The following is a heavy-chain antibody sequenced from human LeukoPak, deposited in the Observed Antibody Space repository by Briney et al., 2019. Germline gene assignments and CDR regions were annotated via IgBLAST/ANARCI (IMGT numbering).Heavy chain of an antibody. CDR2: IYYSGST. V-gene: IGHV4-59*01. J-gene: IGHJ4*02. Sequence: PSETLSLTCTVSGGSISSYYWSWIRQPPRKGLEWIGYIYYSGSTNYNPSLKSRVTISVDTSKNQFSLKLSSVTAADTAVYYCARAEESIAAADYWGQGTLVTVSS. CDR1: GGSISSYY. D-gene: IGHD6-13*01. CDR3: ARAEESIAAADY.